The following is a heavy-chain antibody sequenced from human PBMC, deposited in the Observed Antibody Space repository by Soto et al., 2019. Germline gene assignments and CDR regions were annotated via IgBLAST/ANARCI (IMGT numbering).Heavy chain of an antibody. J-gene: IGHJ5*02. CDR3: ARVRFGESSWFDA. Sequence: QLQLQESGSGLVKPSQTLSLTCTVSGGSITIGGYCWSWIRQPPGQGLEWIGYICHSGNTYYNPSLQSRVTTSLDRSKNQFSLNLSSVTAADTAVYYCARVRFGESSWFDAWGQGTLVTVSS. V-gene: IGHV4-30-2*01. CDR2: ICHSGNT. D-gene: IGHD3-10*01. CDR1: GGSITIGGYC.